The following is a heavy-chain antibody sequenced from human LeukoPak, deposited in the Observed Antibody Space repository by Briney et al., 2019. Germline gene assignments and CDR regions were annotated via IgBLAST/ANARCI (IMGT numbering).Heavy chain of an antibody. Sequence: GESLKISCKGSGYSFTNYWIGWVRQMPGKGLEWMGIIYPGDSDTRYSPSFQGQVTISADKSISTAYMQWSSLKASDTAIYYCARRIAGAATDYWGQGTLVTVSS. CDR3: ARRIAGAATDY. CDR1: GYSFTNYW. CDR2: IYPGDSDT. V-gene: IGHV5-51*01. D-gene: IGHD6-13*01. J-gene: IGHJ4*02.